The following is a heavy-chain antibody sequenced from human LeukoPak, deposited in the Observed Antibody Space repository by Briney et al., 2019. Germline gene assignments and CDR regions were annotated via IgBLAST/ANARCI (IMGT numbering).Heavy chain of an antibody. J-gene: IGHJ4*02. V-gene: IGHV1-69*13. Sequence: ASVKVSCKASGGTFSSYAISWVRQAPGQGLEWMGVIIPIFGTANYAQKFQGRVTITADESTSTAYMELSSLRSEDTAVYYCARDSETYCGGDCYYDYWGQGTLVTVSS. CDR3: ARDSETYCGGDCYYDY. D-gene: IGHD2-21*02. CDR1: GGTFSSYA. CDR2: IIPIFGTA.